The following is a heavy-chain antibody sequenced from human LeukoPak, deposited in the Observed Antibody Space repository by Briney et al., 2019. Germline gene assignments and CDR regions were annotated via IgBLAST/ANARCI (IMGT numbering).Heavy chain of an antibody. Sequence: GGSLRLSCAASGFTFNYYSMNWVRQAPGKGLEWVSGISPSGDITYYADSVKGRFTISRDNAKNSLYLQMNSLRAEDTAVYYCAELGITMIGGVWGKGTTVTISS. D-gene: IGHD3-10*02. CDR2: ISPSGDIT. V-gene: IGHV3-48*04. CDR1: GFTFNYYS. J-gene: IGHJ6*04. CDR3: AELGITMIGGV.